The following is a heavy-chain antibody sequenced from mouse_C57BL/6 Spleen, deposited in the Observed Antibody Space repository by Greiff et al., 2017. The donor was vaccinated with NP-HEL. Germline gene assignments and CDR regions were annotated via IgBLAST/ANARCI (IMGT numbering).Heavy chain of an antibody. CDR1: GYTFTNYW. CDR2: IYPGGGYT. CDR3: ARNYGNYYWYFDV. Sequence: VKLQESGAELVRPGTSVKMSCKASGYTFTNYWIGWAKQRPGHGLEWIGDIYPGGGYTNYNEKFKGKATLTADKSSSTAYMQFSSLTSEDSAIYYCARNYGNYYWYFDVWGTGTTVTVSS. J-gene: IGHJ1*03. V-gene: IGHV1-63*01. D-gene: IGHD2-1*01.